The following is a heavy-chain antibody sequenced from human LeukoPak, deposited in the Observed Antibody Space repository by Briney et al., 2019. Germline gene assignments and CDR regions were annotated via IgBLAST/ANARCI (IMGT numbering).Heavy chain of an antibody. CDR2: IYTSGST. V-gene: IGHV4-4*09. Sequence: SETLSLTCTVSGGSISSYYWSWIRQPPGKGLEWIGYIYTSGSTNYNPSLKSRVTISVDTSKNQFSLKLSSVTAADTAVYYCARVKSFWFHNEKSSARDYLRFLDDYYYYYMDVWGKGTTVTVSS. CDR3: ARVKSFWFHNEKSSARDYLRFLDDYYYYYMDV. CDR1: GGSISSYY. D-gene: IGHD3-3*01. J-gene: IGHJ6*03.